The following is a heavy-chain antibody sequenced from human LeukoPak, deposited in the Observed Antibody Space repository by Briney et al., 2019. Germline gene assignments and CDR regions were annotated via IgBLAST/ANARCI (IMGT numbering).Heavy chain of an antibody. J-gene: IGHJ5*02. D-gene: IGHD2-2*01. Sequence: GGPLRLSGEASGFTFSSFPMSGAGQAPGKGLEGVSTVRGGGSSTYYADSVKGRFTISRDNSRNTLYLQMSSLRAEDTAVYYCARSSCSSTNCNVGAWFDPWGQGTLLTVSS. V-gene: IGHV3-23*01. CDR2: VRGGGSST. CDR3: ARSSCSSTNCNVGAWFDP. CDR1: GFTFSSFP.